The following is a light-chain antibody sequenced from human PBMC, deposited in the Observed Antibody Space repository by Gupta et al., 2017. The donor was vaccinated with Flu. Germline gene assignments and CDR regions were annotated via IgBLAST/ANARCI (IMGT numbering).Light chain of an antibody. CDR2: DPS. J-gene: IGKJ4*01. V-gene: IGKV3-11*01. CDR1: QDAKNT. CDR3: QQRCNCPIT. Sequence: IVLTQSPATLSFSPGERVTLSCRTSQDAKNTLAWYQQKPGQPPRLLIYDPSKRATGVPARFSGSVSGTEFTLTISSREPGDFAVYYCQQRCNCPITFGGGTKVDIK.